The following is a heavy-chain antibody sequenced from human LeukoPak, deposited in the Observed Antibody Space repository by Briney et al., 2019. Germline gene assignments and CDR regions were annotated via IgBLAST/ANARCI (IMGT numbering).Heavy chain of an antibody. CDR2: ISSSSSTI. CDR3: ARDGGTVTGYFDY. Sequence: GGSLRLSCAASGFTFSSYSMNWVRQAPGKGLEWVSYISSSSSTIYYADSVKGRFTISRDNAKNSLYLQMNSLRAEDTAVYYCARDGGTVTGYFDYWGQGTLVTVSS. CDR1: GFTFSSYS. D-gene: IGHD4-17*01. J-gene: IGHJ4*02. V-gene: IGHV3-48*01.